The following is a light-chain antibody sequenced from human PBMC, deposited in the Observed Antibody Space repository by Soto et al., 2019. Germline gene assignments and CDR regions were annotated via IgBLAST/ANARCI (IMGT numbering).Light chain of an antibody. V-gene: IGLV2-14*01. CDR3: SSFTNTYSYV. Sequence: QSALAQPASVSGSPGQSITISCTGTSGDVGAYHYVSWYQQHPGKAPRLLIYDVNNRQSGDSNRFSGYKYGNTDSLTISGLQAEEEADYYCSSFTNTYSYVFGTGNKVTVL. CDR2: DVN. J-gene: IGLJ1*01. CDR1: SGDVGAYHY.